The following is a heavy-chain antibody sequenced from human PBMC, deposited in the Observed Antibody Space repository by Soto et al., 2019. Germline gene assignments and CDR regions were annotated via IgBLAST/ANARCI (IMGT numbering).Heavy chain of an antibody. CDR1: GFAFDDYV. J-gene: IGHJ5*02. V-gene: IGHV3-9*01. CDR2: ITWNGGTI. CDR3: AKGGSAALIAPSGRDNWFDP. D-gene: IGHD6-13*01. Sequence: GGSLRLSCAASGFAFDDYVMHWVRQPPGRGLEWVSGITWNGGTIRYVDSVKGRFTISRDNAENSLYLQMNSPRPEETAVYYCAKGGSAALIAPSGRDNWFDPWGQGTQVTVSS.